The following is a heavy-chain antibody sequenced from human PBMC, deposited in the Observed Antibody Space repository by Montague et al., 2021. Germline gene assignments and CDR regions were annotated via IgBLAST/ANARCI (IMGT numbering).Heavy chain of an antibody. J-gene: IGHJ4*02. CDR3: ARDPRYSLSWSFDY. CDR1: GDSDGVEEPG. V-gene: IGHV6-1*01. Sequence: CAISGDSDGVEEPGRRSEEQTPALQLQQQVVSCYRPEKNYDYAVSVKSRMTISPDTSKNQFSLQLSSVTPEDRAVYYCARDPRYSLSWSFDYWGQGTLV. D-gene: IGHD6-13*01. CDR2: SCYRPEKNY.